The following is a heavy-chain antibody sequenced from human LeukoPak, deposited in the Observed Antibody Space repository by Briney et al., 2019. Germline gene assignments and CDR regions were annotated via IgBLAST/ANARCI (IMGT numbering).Heavy chain of an antibody. V-gene: IGHV3-7*01. CDR3: ARERGSGYYYFDY. D-gene: IGHD5-12*01. CDR2: IKQDGSEK. J-gene: IGHJ4*02. CDR1: GFTFSTYW. Sequence: GGSLRLSCAASGFTFSTYWMSWVRQAPGKGLEWVANIKQDGSEKYYVDSVKGRFTISRDKAKKLLYLQMNSLRAEDTAVYYCARERGSGYYYFDYWGQGTLVTASS.